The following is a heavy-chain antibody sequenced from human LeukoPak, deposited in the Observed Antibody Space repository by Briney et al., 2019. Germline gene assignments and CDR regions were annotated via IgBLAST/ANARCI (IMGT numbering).Heavy chain of an antibody. V-gene: IGHV1-2*02. D-gene: IGHD4-11*01. CDR1: GYTFTGYY. CDR2: INPNSGGT. J-gene: IGHJ4*02. CDR3: ARGPKYSNYVYDY. Sequence: ASVKVSCKASGYTFTGYYMHWVRQAPGQGLEWMGWINPNSGGTNYAQKFQGRVTMTRDTSISTAYMELSRLRSDDTAVYYCARGPKYSNYVYDYWGQGTLVTVSS.